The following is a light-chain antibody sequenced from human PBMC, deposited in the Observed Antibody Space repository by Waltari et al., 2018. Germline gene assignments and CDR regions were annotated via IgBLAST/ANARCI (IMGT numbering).Light chain of an antibody. Sequence: SSELTQGPAVSVALGQTVRITCQGDSLGTYYASWYQQKPGQDPVLVIYGKNNRPSGIRDRCSASSAGNTASLISTGTQAEHEADDDCNSRDTTGNGFVFGTGTKVTVV. J-gene: IGLJ1*01. CDR3: NSRDTTGNGFV. CDR2: GKN. CDR1: SLGTYY. V-gene: IGLV3-19*01.